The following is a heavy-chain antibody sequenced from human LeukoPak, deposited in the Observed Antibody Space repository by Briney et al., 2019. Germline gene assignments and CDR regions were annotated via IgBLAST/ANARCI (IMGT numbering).Heavy chain of an antibody. CDR2: IYYSRIT. Sequence: PSETLSLTCTVSGGSISSSSYYWGWIRQPPGKGLEWIGSIYYSRITYYDPSLKSRGTISVDTSKNQFFLKLSSVTAADTAVYYCARFGPRQVRGVIIDARYYFDYWGQGTLVTVSS. J-gene: IGHJ4*02. CDR3: ARFGPRQVRGVIIDARYYFDY. CDR1: GGSISSSSYY. D-gene: IGHD3-10*01. V-gene: IGHV4-39*01.